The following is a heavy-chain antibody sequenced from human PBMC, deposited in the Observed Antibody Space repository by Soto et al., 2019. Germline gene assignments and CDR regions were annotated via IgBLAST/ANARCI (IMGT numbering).Heavy chain of an antibody. CDR3: ANDRRAGGNYGLYSDF. CDR2: SSATGAGT. J-gene: IGHJ4*02. D-gene: IGHD1-7*01. Sequence: EVQLLESGGGLVQPGGSLRLSCAASGFTFSSYGMTWVRQAPGKGLEWVSFSSATGAGTYYADSVKGRFTISRDNSKNTLYPQMTSLRADDTAVYYCANDRRAGGNYGLYSDFWGQGALVIVSS. V-gene: IGHV3-23*01. CDR1: GFTFSSYG.